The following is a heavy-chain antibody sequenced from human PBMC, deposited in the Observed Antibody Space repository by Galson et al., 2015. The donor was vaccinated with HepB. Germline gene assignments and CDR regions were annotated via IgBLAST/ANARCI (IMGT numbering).Heavy chain of an antibody. CDR3: GREINQRQQWQVALRY. J-gene: IGHJ4*02. CDR1: GFTFSSYG. V-gene: IGHV3-33*08. CDR2: IWYDGSNK. Sequence: SLRLSCAASGFTFSSYGMHWVRQAPGKGLEWVAVIWYDGSNKYYADSVKGRFTISRDNSKNTLYLQMNSLRAEDTAVYYCGREINQRQQWQVALRYWGQGTQVTVSS. D-gene: IGHD6-19*01.